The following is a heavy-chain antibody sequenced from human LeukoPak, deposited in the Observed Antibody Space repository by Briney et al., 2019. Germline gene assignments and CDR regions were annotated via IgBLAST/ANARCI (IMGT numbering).Heavy chain of an antibody. CDR2: IYYSVST. CDR3: ARDHYDFWSGYYTVGGYYYGMDV. V-gene: IGHV4-59*11. CDR1: GGSLSSHY. Sequence: SETLSLTCTVSGGSLSSHYWSWIRQPPGKGLEWIGYIYYSVSTNYNPSLKSRVTISVDTSKNQFSLKLSSVTAADTAVYYCARDHYDFWSGYYTVGGYYYGMDVWGQGTTVTVSS. J-gene: IGHJ6*02. D-gene: IGHD3-3*01.